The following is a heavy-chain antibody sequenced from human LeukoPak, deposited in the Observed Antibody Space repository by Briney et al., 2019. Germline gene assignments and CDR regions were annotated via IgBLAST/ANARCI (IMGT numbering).Heavy chain of an antibody. CDR1: GGSFTGYY. CDR3: ARAPERWYSYGSYTYYYMDV. J-gene: IGHJ6*03. V-gene: IGHV4-34*01. D-gene: IGHD5-18*01. CDR2: ISHRGST. Sequence: SETLSLTCAVYGGSFTGYYWSWIRQPPGKGLEWIGEISHRGSTNYNPSLKSRVTISVDTSKNQISLKLSSVTAADTTIYYCARAPERWYSYGSYTYYYMDVRGKGTPVTVSS.